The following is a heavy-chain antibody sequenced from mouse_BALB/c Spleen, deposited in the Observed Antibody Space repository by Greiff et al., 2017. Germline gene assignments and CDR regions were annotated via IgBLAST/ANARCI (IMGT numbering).Heavy chain of an antibody. CDR3: ARKEYGNYVDWFAY. D-gene: IGHD2-10*02. Sequence: QVQLQQSGPGLVQPSQSLSITCTVSGFSLTSYGVHWVRQSPGKGLEWLGVIWSGGSTDYNAAFISRLSISKDNSKSQVFFKMNSLQADDTAIYYCARKEYGNYVDWFAYWGQGTLVTVSA. J-gene: IGHJ3*01. CDR1: GFSLTSYG. CDR2: IWSGGST. V-gene: IGHV2-4-1*01.